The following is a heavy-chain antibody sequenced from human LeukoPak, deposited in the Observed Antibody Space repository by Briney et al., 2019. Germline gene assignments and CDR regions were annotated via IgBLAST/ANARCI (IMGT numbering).Heavy chain of an antibody. J-gene: IGHJ3*02. CDR1: GGSIGRYY. CDR3: VRDSLQLDVWWDDTFDS. D-gene: IGHD1-1*01. CDR2: IYYSGST. V-gene: IGHV4-59*01. Sequence: PSETLSLTCIVSGGSIGRYYWSWVRQPPGKGLEWIGHIYYSGSTNYNPSLRGRVTISVDTSKNQFSLKLSSVTAADTAVYYCVRDSLQLDVWWDDTFDSWGQGTMVTVSS.